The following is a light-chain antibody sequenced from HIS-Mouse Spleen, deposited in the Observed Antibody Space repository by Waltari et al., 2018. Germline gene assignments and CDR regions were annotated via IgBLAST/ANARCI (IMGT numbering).Light chain of an antibody. CDR3: CSYAGSSTWV. CDR1: SRDVGSYSL. CDR2: EGS. Sequence: QSALTQPASVSGSPGQSITISCTGTSRDVGSYSLLLWYQQHPGKAPKLMIYEGSKRPSGVSNRFSGSKSGNTASLTISGLQAEDEADYYCCSYAGSSTWVFGGGTKLTVL. V-gene: IGLV2-23*01. J-gene: IGLJ3*02.